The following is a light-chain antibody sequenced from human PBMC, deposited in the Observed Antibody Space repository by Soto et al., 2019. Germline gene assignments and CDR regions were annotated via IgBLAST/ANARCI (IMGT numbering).Light chain of an antibody. Sequence: HSVLTQAASVSGSPGQSITISCSGTGSDVGAYNYVSWYQQHPAKAPKLMIYDVSNRPSGVSDRFSGSKSGNTASLTISGLQAEDEADYYCYSYTSSSTYVFGSGTKVTVL. CDR2: DVS. CDR3: YSYTSSSTYV. V-gene: IGLV2-14*01. CDR1: GSDVGAYNY. J-gene: IGLJ1*01.